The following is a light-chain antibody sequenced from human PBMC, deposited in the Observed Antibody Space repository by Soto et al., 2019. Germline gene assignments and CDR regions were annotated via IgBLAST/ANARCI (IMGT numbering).Light chain of an antibody. CDR3: SSYAGSNNFVV. V-gene: IGLV2-8*01. J-gene: IGLJ2*01. CDR1: SSDVGGYNY. CDR2: EVS. Sequence: QSALTQPPSASVSPGQSVTISCTGTSSDVGGYNYVSWFQQHPGKAPQLMIFEVSKRPSGVPDRFSGSKSDNTASLTVSGLRAEDEADYYCSSYAGSNNFVVFGGGTKVTVL.